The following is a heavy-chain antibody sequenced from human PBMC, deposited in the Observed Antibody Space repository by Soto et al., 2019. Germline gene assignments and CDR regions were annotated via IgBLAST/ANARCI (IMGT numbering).Heavy chain of an antibody. J-gene: IGHJ6*02. D-gene: IGHD6-13*01. V-gene: IGHV5-51*01. CDR3: ARTSAAGKYYYGMDV. CDR2: IYPDDSDT. Sequence: GESLKISCKGSGYTFTSYWIAWVRQMPGKGLEWMGTIYPDDSDTRYSPSFQGQITISADKSISTAYLQWSSLKASDTAMYYCARTSAAGKYYYGMDVWGQGTTVTVSS. CDR1: GYTFTSYW.